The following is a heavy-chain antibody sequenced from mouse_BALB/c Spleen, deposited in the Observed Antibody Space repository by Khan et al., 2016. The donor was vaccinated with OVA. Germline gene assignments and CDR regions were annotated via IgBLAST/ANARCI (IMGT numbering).Heavy chain of an antibody. D-gene: IGHD1-1*01. J-gene: IGHJ3*01. CDR3: ARRYYGSSYPGFAY. CDR2: IYPGSITI. CDR1: GYSFTDYV. V-gene: IGHV1-77*01. Sequence: QVQLKESGPDLVKPGASVKMSCKASGYSFTDYVITWVKQRSGQGLEWIGEIYPGSITIYYNGKFRGKATLTADKSSNTAYMQLSSLTSEDSAVYFCARRYYGSSYPGFAYWGQGTLVTVSA.